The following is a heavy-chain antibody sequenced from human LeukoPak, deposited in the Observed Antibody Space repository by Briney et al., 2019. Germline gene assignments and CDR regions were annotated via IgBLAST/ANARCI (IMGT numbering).Heavy chain of an antibody. V-gene: IGHV4-34*01. CDR1: GGSFSGYY. Sequence: SETLSLTCAVYGGSFSGYYWSWIRQPPGKGLEWIGEINHSGSTNYNPSLKSRVTISLDTSKNQFSLELSSVTAADTAVYYCARYQTRLGVSVTTIDYWGQGTLVTVSS. J-gene: IGHJ4*02. CDR3: ARYQTRLGVSVTTIDY. D-gene: IGHD4-17*01. CDR2: INHSGST.